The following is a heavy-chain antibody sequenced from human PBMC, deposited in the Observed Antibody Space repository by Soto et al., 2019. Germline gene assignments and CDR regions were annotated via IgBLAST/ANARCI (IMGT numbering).Heavy chain of an antibody. D-gene: IGHD6-19*01. CDR1: GYTFTSYA. V-gene: IGHV1-3*01. CDR2: INAGNGNT. CDR3: ARGVGGWPDY. J-gene: IGHJ4*02. Sequence: QVQLVQSGAEVKKPGASVKVSCKASGYTFTSYAMHWVRQAPGQRLEWMGWINAGNGNTKYSQKFQGRVTITRDTSASTAYMELSRLRSEGTAVYSCARGVGGWPDYWGQGTLVTVSS.